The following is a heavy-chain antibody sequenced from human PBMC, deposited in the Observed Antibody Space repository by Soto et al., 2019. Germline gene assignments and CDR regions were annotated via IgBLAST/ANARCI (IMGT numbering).Heavy chain of an antibody. CDR1: GFTFINYA. D-gene: IGHD2-2*01. Sequence: PGGSLRPSCAASGFTFINYAMICVRQAPGKGLEWISSLSGIGDSTYYADSVKGRFTIARDNSKNTLFLQMNSRRAGDTAEYYCAKDTRRDSAVLYYHYFGLDVWCQGTTVTVS. J-gene: IGHJ6*02. CDR2: LSGIGDST. V-gene: IGHV3-23*01. CDR3: AKDTRRDSAVLYYHYFGLDV.